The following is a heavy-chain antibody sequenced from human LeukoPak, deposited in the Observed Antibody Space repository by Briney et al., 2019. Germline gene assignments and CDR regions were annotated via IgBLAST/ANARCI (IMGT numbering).Heavy chain of an antibody. CDR3: ARDPSIAARPRGYYYYMDV. Sequence: GGSLRLSCAASGFTFGSYSMNWVRQAPGKGLEWVSSISSSSSYIYYADSVKGRFTISRDNAKNSLYLQMNSLRAEDTAVYYCARDPSIAARPRGYYYYMDVWGKGTTVTVSS. V-gene: IGHV3-21*01. CDR2: ISSSSSYI. D-gene: IGHD6-6*01. J-gene: IGHJ6*03. CDR1: GFTFGSYS.